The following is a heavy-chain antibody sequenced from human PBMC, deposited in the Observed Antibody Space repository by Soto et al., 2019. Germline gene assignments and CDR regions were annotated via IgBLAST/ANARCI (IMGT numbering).Heavy chain of an antibody. J-gene: IGHJ6*02. CDR3: ARSEYSGSYYGYYYYGMDV. Sequence: SVKVSCKAAGGTFTSYAISWVRQAPGQGLEWMGGLIPMFGTANYAQKFQGRVTITADESTSTAYMELSSLRFEDTAVYYCARSEYSGSYYGYYYYGMDVWG. CDR2: LIPMFGTA. V-gene: IGHV1-69*13. D-gene: IGHD1-26*01. CDR1: GGTFTSYA.